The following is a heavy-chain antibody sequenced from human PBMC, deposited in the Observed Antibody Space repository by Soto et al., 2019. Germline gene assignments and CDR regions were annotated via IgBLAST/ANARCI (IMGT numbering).Heavy chain of an antibody. V-gene: IGHV3-21*01. CDR1: GFTFSSYS. CDR2: ISSSSNYI. J-gene: IGHJ4*02. D-gene: IGHD3-22*01. Sequence: EVQLVESGGGLVKPGGSLRLSCAASGFTFSSYSMNWVRQAPGKGLEWVSSISSSSNYIYYADSVKGRFTNSRDNAKNSMYLQMNSLRAEDTAVYYCASHPRDSSGYWYYFDYWGQGTLVTVSS. CDR3: ASHPRDSSGYWYYFDY.